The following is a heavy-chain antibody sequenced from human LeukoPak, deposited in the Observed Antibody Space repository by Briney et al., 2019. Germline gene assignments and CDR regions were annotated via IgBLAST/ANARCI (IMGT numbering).Heavy chain of an antibody. D-gene: IGHD3-22*01. CDR3: ARAPMSYDSSGFGGAFDI. CDR2: ISYDGTNK. J-gene: IGHJ3*02. CDR1: GFTFSNYA. Sequence: VGSLRLSCAASGFTFSNYAMHWVRQAPGQGLEWLAVISYDGTNKYYADSVKGRFTMSRDNSKNTMYLQMNSLRAEDTAMYYCARAPMSYDSSGFGGAFDIWGQGTMVSVSS. V-gene: IGHV3-30-3*01.